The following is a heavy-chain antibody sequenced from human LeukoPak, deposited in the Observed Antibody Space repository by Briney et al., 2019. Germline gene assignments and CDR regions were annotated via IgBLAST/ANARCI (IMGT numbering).Heavy chain of an antibody. D-gene: IGHD3-9*01. CDR1: GGSVSSSRYY. CDR3: ARDTQRYSFDY. Sequence: SETLSLTCTVSGGSVSSSRYYWGWICQPPGKGLKWIGSIYYTGSTYYNPSLKSRVTISVDTSKNQFSLRLSSMTAADTAVYYCARDTQRYSFDYWGQGTLVTVSS. J-gene: IGHJ4*02. CDR2: IYYTGST. V-gene: IGHV4-39*07.